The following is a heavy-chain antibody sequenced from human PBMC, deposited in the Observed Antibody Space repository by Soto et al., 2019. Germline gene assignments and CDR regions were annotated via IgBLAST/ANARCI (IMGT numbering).Heavy chain of an antibody. J-gene: IGHJ3*02. CDR3: ARDLGMGVVVVVENNAFDI. D-gene: IGHD2-15*01. Sequence: ASVKVSCKASGYTFTSYGISWVRQAPGQGLEWMGWISAYNGNTNYAQKLQGRVTMTTDTSTSTAYMELRSLRSDDTAVYYCARDLGMGVVVVVENNAFDIWGQGTMVTVSS. CDR1: GYTFTSYG. CDR2: ISAYNGNT. V-gene: IGHV1-18*01.